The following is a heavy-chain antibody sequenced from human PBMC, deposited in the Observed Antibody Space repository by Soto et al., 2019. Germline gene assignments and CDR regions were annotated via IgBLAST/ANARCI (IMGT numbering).Heavy chain of an antibody. D-gene: IGHD7-27*01. CDR3: AREVGLGPDRTPLSYGMDV. J-gene: IGHJ6*02. V-gene: IGHV4-31*03. CDR1: GGSISSGGYY. CDR2: IYYSGST. Sequence: SETLSLTCTVSGGSISSGGYYWSWIRQHPGKGLEWIGYIYYSGSTYYNPSLKSRVTISVDTSKNQFSLKLSSVTAADTAVYYCAREVGLGPDRTPLSYGMDVWGQGTTVTVSS.